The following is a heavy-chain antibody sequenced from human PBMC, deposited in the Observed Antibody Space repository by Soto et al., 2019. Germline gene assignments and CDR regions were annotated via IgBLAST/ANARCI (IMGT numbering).Heavy chain of an antibody. V-gene: IGHV3-21*01. Sequence: GGSLRLSCAASGFTFTRYSMNWVRQAPGKGLKWVSSISSTTNYIDYADSMKGRFTVSRDNAKNSVYLDMNSLRAEDTAVYYCARGPYYYDSSGYDAFDIWGQGTMVTVSS. D-gene: IGHD3-22*01. CDR2: ISSTTNYI. CDR3: ARGPYYYDSSGYDAFDI. CDR1: GFTFTRYS. J-gene: IGHJ3*02.